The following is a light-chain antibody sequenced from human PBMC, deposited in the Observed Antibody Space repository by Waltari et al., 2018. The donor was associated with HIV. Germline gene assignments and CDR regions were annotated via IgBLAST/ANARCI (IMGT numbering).Light chain of an antibody. J-gene: IGLJ2*01. CDR2: DVS. CDR3: CSYAGSSTLVV. CDR1: SSDVVGYNY. V-gene: IGLV2-23*02. Sequence: QSALTQPASVSGSPGQSITISCTGTSSDVVGYNYVSWYQQHPGKAPKLMIYDVSKRPSGVSNRFSGSKSGNTASLTISGLQAEDEADYYCCSYAGSSTLVVFGGGTKLTVL.